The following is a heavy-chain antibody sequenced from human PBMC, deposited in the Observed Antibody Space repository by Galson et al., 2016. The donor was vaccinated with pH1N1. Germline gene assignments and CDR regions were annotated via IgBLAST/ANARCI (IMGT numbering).Heavy chain of an antibody. J-gene: IGHJ4*02. CDR2: ILYDGTNE. CDR1: GFTFTSYA. CDR3: ARDSEYSGHEGFH. D-gene: IGHD5-12*01. V-gene: IGHV3-30*04. Sequence: SLRLSCAASGFTFTSYAMHWVRQAPGKGLEWVAVILYDGTNEYYAESVKGRFTISRDKTQSTEYLQMNSLRTEDPAVYYCARDSEYSGHEGFHWAQGTLVIVSS.